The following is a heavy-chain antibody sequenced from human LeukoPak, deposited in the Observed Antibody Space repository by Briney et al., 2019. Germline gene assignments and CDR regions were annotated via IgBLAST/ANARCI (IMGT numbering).Heavy chain of an antibody. Sequence: PGGSLRLSCAASGFRITNAWMNWVRQAPGKGPEWVGRILSKVGGETTDYAAPVKGRFLISRDDSKNTLYLQMDSLKTEDTAVYYCTVNLVAAALGYWGQGTLDTVSS. CDR2: ILSKVGGETT. CDR1: GFRITNAW. D-gene: IGHD5-12*01. J-gene: IGHJ4*02. V-gene: IGHV3-15*07. CDR3: TVNLVAAALGY.